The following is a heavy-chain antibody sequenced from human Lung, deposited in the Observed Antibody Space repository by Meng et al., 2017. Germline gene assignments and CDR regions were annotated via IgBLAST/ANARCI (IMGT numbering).Heavy chain of an antibody. CDR1: CGSCSGYN. J-gene: IGHJ4*02. CDR2: IIDSGST. CDR3: VRRTYSSGWYFDY. V-gene: IGHV4-34*12. Sequence: HRLGERLLTPSQTRAITGAVDCGSCSGYNWSWIRQPRGKGLEWIGEIIDSGSTNYNPSLKSRITISVDTSKNQFSLRVTSVTAADRAVYYCVRRTYSSGWYFDYWGQGTLVTVSS. D-gene: IGHD6-19*01.